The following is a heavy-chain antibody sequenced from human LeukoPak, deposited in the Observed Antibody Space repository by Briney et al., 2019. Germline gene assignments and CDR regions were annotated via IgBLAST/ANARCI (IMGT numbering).Heavy chain of an antibody. CDR1: GGSFSGYC. J-gene: IGHJ6*03. D-gene: IGHD5-18*01. V-gene: IGHV4-34*01. CDR3: ARGIRLRRRGYYYMDV. CDR2: INHSGST. Sequence: SETLSLTCAVYGGSFSGYCWSWIRQPPGKGLEWIGEINHSGSTNYNPSLKSRVTISVDTSKNQFSLKLSSVTAADTAVYYCARGIRLRRRGYYYMDVWGKGTTVTVSS.